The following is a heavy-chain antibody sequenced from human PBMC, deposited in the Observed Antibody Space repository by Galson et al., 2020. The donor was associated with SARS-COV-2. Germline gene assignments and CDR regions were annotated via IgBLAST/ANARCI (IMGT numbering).Heavy chain of an antibody. CDR2: IIPIFGTA. V-gene: IGHV1-69*13. Sequence: SVKVSCKASGGTFSSYAISWVRQAPGQGLEWMGGIIPIFGTANYAQKFQGRVTITADESTSTAYMELSSLRSEDTAVYYCARDCGSIAVCEYLDAVDIWGQGTMVTVSS. CDR3: ARDCGSIAVCEYLDAVDI. D-gene: IGHD6-6*01. J-gene: IGHJ3*02. CDR1: GGTFSSYA.